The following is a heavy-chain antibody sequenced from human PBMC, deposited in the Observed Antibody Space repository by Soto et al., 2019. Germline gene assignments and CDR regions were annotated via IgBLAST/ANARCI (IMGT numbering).Heavy chain of an antibody. J-gene: IGHJ4*02. CDR2: IYWNDDM. D-gene: IGHD4-17*01. Sequence: QITLKESGPMLVRPTQTLTLTCTFSGFSLSVTHLGVGWIRQTPGKALESLALIYWNDDMRYNPSLRNRLSASKDTSKNQVFLTLTNVDPVDTATYYCAHIRILVTTFDYWGQGIPVTVSS. CDR1: GFSLSVTHLG. CDR3: AHIRILVTTFDY. V-gene: IGHV2-5*01.